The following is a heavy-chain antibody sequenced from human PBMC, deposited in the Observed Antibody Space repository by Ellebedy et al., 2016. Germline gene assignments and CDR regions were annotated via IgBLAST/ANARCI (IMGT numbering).Heavy chain of an antibody. CDR1: GGSISSYH. V-gene: IGHV4-59*01. Sequence: SETLSLXXTVSGGSISSYHWSWILQPPGKGLEWDGYIYYSGSTNYNPSLRSRLTILVDTSKKQFSLNLSSVTAADTAVYYCARLVAVTGRVDYFDNWGQGTLVTVSS. J-gene: IGHJ4*02. D-gene: IGHD6-13*01. CDR2: IYYSGST. CDR3: ARLVAVTGRVDYFDN.